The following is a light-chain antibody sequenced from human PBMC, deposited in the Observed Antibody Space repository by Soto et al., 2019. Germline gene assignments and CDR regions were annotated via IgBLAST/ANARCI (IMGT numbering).Light chain of an antibody. J-gene: IGKJ4*01. CDR1: QSVTKS. CDR2: ATS. V-gene: IGKV3-11*01. CDR3: QQRSDWPPSLT. Sequence: EIVLTQSPATLSLSPGERATLSCRASQSVTKSLAWYQQKPGQAPRLLLFATSHRATDIPTRFSGSGSETDFTLTISSLEPEDFAVYYCQQRSDWPPSLTFGGGTKVEIK.